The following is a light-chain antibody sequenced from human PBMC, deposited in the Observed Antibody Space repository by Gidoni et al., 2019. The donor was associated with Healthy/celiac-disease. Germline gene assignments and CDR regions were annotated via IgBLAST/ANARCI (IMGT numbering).Light chain of an antibody. CDR1: QSISSY. CDR2: AAS. V-gene: IGKV1-39*01. J-gene: IGKJ1*01. CDR3: QQSYSTPPT. Sequence: DIQMTQSPSSLSASVGDRVTITCRASQSISSYLNWYQQKPGKAPKLLIYAASSLKSVVPSSFSGSGSGTDFTLTISSLQPEDFATYYCQQSYSTPPTFGQGTKVEIK.